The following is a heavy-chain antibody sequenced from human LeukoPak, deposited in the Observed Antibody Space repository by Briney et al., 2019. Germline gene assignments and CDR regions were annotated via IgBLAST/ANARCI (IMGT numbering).Heavy chain of an antibody. J-gene: IGHJ4*02. CDR1: GFTFSSYS. CDR2: ISSSSYI. D-gene: IGHD2-2*01. CDR3: AREKGYCSSTSCSNY. Sequence: KPGGSLRLSCAASGFTFSSYSMNWVRQAPGKGLEWVSSISSSSYIYYADSVKGRFTISRDNAKNSLYLQMNSLRAEDTAVYYCAREKGYCSSTSCSNYWGQGTLVTVSS. V-gene: IGHV3-21*01.